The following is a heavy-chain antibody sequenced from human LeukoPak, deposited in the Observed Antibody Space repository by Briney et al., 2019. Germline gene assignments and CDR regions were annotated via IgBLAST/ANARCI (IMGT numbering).Heavy chain of an antibody. CDR1: GYTFTSYG. CDR3: ARDSRGWYSNPFIDY. CDR2: ISAYNGNT. J-gene: IGHJ4*02. D-gene: IGHD6-19*01. Sequence: GASVKVSCKASGYTFTSYGISWVRQAPGQGLEWMGWISAYNGNTNYAQKLQGRVTMTTDTSTSTAYMELRSLRSDDTAVYYCARDSRGWYSNPFIDYWGQGTLVTVSS. V-gene: IGHV1-18*01.